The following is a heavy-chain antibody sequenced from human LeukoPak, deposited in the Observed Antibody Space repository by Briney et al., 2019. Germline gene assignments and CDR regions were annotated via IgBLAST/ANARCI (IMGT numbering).Heavy chain of an antibody. CDR3: ARVVAAAGQGHLYYYYYGMDV. CDR2: IYYSGST. V-gene: IGHV4-59*01. J-gene: IGHJ6*02. Sequence: SETLSLTCTVSGGSISSYYWSWIRQPPGKGLEWIGYIYYSGSTHYNPSLKSRVTIAVDTSKNQFSLKLSSVTAADTAVYYCARVVAAAGQGHLYYYYYGMDVWGQGTTVTVSS. CDR1: GGSISSYY. D-gene: IGHD6-13*01.